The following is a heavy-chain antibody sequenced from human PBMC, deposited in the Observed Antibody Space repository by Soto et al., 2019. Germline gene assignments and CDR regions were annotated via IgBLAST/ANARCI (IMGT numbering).Heavy chain of an antibody. Sequence: ASVKVSCKASGYTFTSYDINWVRQATGQGLEWMGWMNPNSGNTGYAQKFQGRVTMTRNTSISTAYMELSSLRSEDTAVYYCARGTSYYDILTGYYYFDYWGQGTLVTVSS. CDR2: MNPNSGNT. J-gene: IGHJ4*02. D-gene: IGHD3-9*01. CDR3: ARGTSYYDILTGYYYFDY. V-gene: IGHV1-8*01. CDR1: GYTFTSYD.